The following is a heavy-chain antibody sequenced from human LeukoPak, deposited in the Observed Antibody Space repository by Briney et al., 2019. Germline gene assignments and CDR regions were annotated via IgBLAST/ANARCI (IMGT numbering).Heavy chain of an antibody. CDR1: GGSIRSSYYY. D-gene: IGHD2-21*02. CDR2: IYDSGST. J-gene: IGHJ4*02. Sequence: SETLSLTCTVSGGSIRSSYYYWGWIRQPPGKGLEWIGSIYDSGSTYYNPSLKSRVTISVDTSKNQFSLKLNSVTAADTAVYYCAREGFCGGDCYLFDYWGQGTLVTVSS. CDR3: AREGFCGGDCYLFDY. V-gene: IGHV4-39*02.